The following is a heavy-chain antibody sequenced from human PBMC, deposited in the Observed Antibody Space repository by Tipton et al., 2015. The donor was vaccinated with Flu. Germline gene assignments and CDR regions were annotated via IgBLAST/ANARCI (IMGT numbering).Heavy chain of an antibody. Sequence: QLVQSGAEVKKPGASVKVSCKASGYTFTSYYMHWVRQAPGQGLEWMGIINPSGGSTSYAQTFQGRVTMTRDTSTSTVYMELSSLRSEDTAVYYCARDQRGGPTFDYWGQGTLVTVSS. J-gene: IGHJ4*02. D-gene: IGHD6-25*01. V-gene: IGHV1-46*01. CDR1: GYTFTSYY. CDR2: INPSGGST. CDR3: ARDQRGGPTFDY.